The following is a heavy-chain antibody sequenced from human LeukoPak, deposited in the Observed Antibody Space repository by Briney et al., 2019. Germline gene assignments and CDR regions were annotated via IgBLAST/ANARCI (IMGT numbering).Heavy chain of an antibody. CDR2: ISTIDSTI. CDR1: GFAFSGYE. CDR3: ARGDDYGGSLIAY. Sequence: PGGSLRLSCAASGFAFSGYEVNWVRQAPGKGLEWVSYISTIDSTIYYADSVKGRFTISRDNAKNSLYLQMNSLRVEDTAVYYCARGDDYGGSLIAYLGQGTLVTVPS. J-gene: IGHJ4*02. D-gene: IGHD4-17*01. V-gene: IGHV3-48*03.